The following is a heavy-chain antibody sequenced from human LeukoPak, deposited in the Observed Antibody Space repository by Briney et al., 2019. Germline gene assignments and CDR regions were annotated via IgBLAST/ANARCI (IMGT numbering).Heavy chain of an antibody. CDR3: ARGRNDFWSPLDY. V-gene: IGHV3-30-3*01. CDR2: ISYDGSNK. Sequence: GGSLRLSCAASGFTFSSYAMHWVRQAPGKGLEWVAVISYDGSNKYYADSVKGRFTISRDNSKNTLYLQMNSLRAEDTVVYYCARGRNDFWSPLDYWGQGTLVTVSS. J-gene: IGHJ4*02. CDR1: GFTFSSYA. D-gene: IGHD3-3*01.